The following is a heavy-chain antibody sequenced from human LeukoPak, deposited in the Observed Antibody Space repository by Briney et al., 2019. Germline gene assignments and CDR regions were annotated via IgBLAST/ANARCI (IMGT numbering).Heavy chain of an antibody. J-gene: IGHJ6*02. CDR2: ISYDGSNK. Sequence: GGSLRLSCAASGFTFSSYAMHWVRQAPGKGLEWVAVISYDGSNKYYADSVKGRFTISRDNSKNTLYLQMNSLRAEDTAVYYCARGQKVLVVPAAMYYYYGMDVWGQGTRSPSP. V-gene: IGHV3-30-3*01. D-gene: IGHD2-2*01. CDR3: ARGQKVLVVPAAMYYYYGMDV. CDR1: GFTFSSYA.